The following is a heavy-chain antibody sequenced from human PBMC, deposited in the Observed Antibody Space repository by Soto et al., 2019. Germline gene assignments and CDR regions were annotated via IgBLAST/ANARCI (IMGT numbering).Heavy chain of an antibody. V-gene: IGHV4-59*01. CDR2: IYHSGYT. D-gene: IGHD3-3*01. Sequence: QVQLQESVPGLVRPSETLSLTCSVSGASLTNDYWNWIRQSPGKGLEWIGAIYHSGYTKYNPSFESRVTISIDKSTNQFALNLTSVTAADTAVYYCARERSIFGVVTFDFWGQGTLVTVSS. J-gene: IGHJ4*02. CDR3: ARERSIFGVVTFDF. CDR1: GASLTNDY.